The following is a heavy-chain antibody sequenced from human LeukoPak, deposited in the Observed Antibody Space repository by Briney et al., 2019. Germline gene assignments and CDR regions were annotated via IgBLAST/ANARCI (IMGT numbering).Heavy chain of an antibody. Sequence: SETLSLTCTVSGGSISNSIYYWGWIRQPPGKGLEWIGTIHYSGSTYYNSSLKSRVTISADTPKNQFSLKLSSVTAADTAVYYCAKSSSGWYYFDYWGQGTLVTVSS. V-gene: IGHV4-39*07. D-gene: IGHD6-19*01. CDR1: GGSISNSIYY. CDR2: IHYSGST. J-gene: IGHJ4*02. CDR3: AKSSSGWYYFDY.